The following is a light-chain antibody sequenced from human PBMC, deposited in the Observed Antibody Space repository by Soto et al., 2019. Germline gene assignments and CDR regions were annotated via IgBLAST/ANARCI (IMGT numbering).Light chain of an antibody. Sequence: DIQMTQSPSTLSASVGDRVTITCRASQSISSRLAWYQQKPGKVPKLLIYKASSLKSGVTSRFSGSGSGTEFTLTISSLQPDDFATYYCQQYDSYSWTFGQGTKVEIK. CDR2: KAS. CDR1: QSISSR. CDR3: QQYDSYSWT. V-gene: IGKV1-5*03. J-gene: IGKJ1*01.